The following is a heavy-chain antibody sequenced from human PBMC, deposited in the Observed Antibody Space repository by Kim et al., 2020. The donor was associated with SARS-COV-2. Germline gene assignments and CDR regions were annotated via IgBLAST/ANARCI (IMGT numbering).Heavy chain of an antibody. Sequence: GGSLRLSCTASGFTFADYAVTWFRQAPGKGLEWVGFIRSKDYGGTTEYAASVKGRFTISRDDSKSIAYLLMNSLKTEDTAVYYCIVEMAAIGGYYWGQGTLVTVSS. CDR1: GFTFADYA. CDR3: IVEMAAIGGYY. D-gene: IGHD2-21*01. CDR2: IRSKDYGGTT. V-gene: IGHV3-49*03. J-gene: IGHJ4*02.